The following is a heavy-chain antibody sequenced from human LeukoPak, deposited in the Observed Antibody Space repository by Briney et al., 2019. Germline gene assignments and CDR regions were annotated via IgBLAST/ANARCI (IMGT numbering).Heavy chain of an antibody. Sequence: GGSLRLSCAASGFTFSRDWMHWVRQAPGKGLVWVSRISDDGSITTYADSVQGRFTISRDNAKSTVFLQMNSLRAEDTAVYYCARGFRDGSGILWGQGTLVTVSS. CDR2: ISDDGSIT. CDR1: GFTFSRDW. J-gene: IGHJ4*02. D-gene: IGHD3-10*01. V-gene: IGHV3-74*03. CDR3: ARGFRDGSGIL.